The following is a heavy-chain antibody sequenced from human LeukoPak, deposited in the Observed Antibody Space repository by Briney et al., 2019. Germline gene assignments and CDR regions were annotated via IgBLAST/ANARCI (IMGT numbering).Heavy chain of an antibody. V-gene: IGHV3-7*04. J-gene: IGHJ5*02. CDR1: GFTFSTYW. CDR3: VRGYGSGNYFANWFDP. CDR2: IKQDGSEK. D-gene: IGHD3-10*01. Sequence: PGGSLRLSCAASGFTFSTYWMSWVRQAPGKGLEWVANIKQDGSEKYYLDSVKGRFTISRDNAKNSLYLQMNSLRAEDTAVYYCVRGYGSGNYFANWFDPWGQGTLVTVST.